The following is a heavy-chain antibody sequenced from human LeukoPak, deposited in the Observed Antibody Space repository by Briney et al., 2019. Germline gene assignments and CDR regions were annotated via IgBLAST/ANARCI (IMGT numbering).Heavy chain of an antibody. CDR1: GFTFSSYA. CDR3: ARDYRGYCSGGSCYSRPGY. J-gene: IGHJ4*02. D-gene: IGHD2-15*01. Sequence: GGSLRLSCAASGFTFSSYAMHWVRQAPGKGLEWVAVISYDGSNKYYADSVKGRFTISRDNSKNTLYLQMNSLRAEDTALYYCARDYRGYCSGGSCYSRPGYWGQGTLVTVSS. V-gene: IGHV3-30*04. CDR2: ISYDGSNK.